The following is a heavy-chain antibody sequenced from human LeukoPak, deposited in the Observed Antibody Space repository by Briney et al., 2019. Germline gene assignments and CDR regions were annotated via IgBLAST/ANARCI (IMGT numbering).Heavy chain of an antibody. J-gene: IGHJ4*02. CDR3: AKDEGDSGYSGYDSRPSFDY. Sequence: GGSLRLSCAASGFTFNTYTMSWVRQAPGRGMEWISAVVGRGDDTDHADSVKGRFTISRDNSKKTLYLQMNSLRAEDTAVYYCAKDEGDSGYSGYDSRPSFDYWGQGTLVTVSS. D-gene: IGHD5-12*01. CDR1: GFTFNTYT. CDR2: VVGRGDDT. V-gene: IGHV3-23*01.